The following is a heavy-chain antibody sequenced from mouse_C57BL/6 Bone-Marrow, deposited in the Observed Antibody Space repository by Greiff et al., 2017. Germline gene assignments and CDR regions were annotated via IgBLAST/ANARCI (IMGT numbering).Heavy chain of an antibody. CDR1: GYTFTDYE. CDR2: IDPETGGT. CDR3: TRTPFITTVVAPYWYFDG. D-gene: IGHD1-1*01. J-gene: IGHJ1*03. Sequence: QVQLQQSGAELVRPGASVTLSCKASGYTFTDYEMHWVKQTPVHGLEWIGAIDPETGGTAYNQKFKGKAILTADKSSSTAYIELRSPTSEDSAVYYCTRTPFITTVVAPYWYFDGWGTGTTVNV. V-gene: IGHV1-15*01.